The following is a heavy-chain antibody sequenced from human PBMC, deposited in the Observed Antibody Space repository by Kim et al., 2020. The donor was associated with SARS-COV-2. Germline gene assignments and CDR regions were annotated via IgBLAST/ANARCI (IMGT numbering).Heavy chain of an antibody. D-gene: IGHD3-10*01. J-gene: IGHJ4*02. Sequence: KSRVTISVDTSKNQFFLKLSSVTAADTAVYYCARNVLLWFGELLSYYFDYWGQGTLVTVSS. V-gene: IGHV4-34*01. CDR3: ARNVLLWFGELLSYYFDY.